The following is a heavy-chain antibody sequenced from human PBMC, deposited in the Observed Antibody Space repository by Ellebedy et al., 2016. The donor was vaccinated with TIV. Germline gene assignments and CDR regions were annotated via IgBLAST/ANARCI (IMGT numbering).Heavy chain of an antibody. CDR2: IHPGDSDI. J-gene: IGHJ4*02. CDR3: ARRDYGGNPD. CDR1: GYRFSSYW. V-gene: IGHV5-51*01. D-gene: IGHD4-23*01. Sequence: PGGSLRLSCKGSGYRFSSYWIAWVRQMPGKGLEWMGIIHPGDSDIRYSPSFEGQVTISADKSISTAYLQWSSLKASDTAMYYCARRDYGGNPDWGQGTLVTVSS.